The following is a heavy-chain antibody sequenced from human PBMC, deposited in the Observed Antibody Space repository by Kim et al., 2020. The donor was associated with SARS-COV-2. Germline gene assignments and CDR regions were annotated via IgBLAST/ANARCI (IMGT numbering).Heavy chain of an antibody. CDR2: GNP. J-gene: IGHJ4*02. V-gene: IGHV7-4-1*02. D-gene: IGHD6-13*01. Sequence: GNPTYAQGFTGRFVFSLDTSVSTAYLQISSLKAEDTAVYYCARDWQQLVYWGQGTLVTVSS. CDR3: ARDWQQLVY.